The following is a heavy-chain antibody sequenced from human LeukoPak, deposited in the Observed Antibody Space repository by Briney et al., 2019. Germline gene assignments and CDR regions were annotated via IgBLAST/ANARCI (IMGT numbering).Heavy chain of an antibody. J-gene: IGHJ3*02. V-gene: IGHV1-45*02. Sequence: ASVKVSCKASGYTFTSYGISWVRQAPGQGLEWMGWITPFNGNTNYAQKFQDRVTITRDRSMSTAYMELSSLRSEDTAMYYCASYTMMAKGAFDIWGQGTMVTVSS. CDR3: ASYTMMAKGAFDI. D-gene: IGHD3-22*01. CDR1: GYTFTSYG. CDR2: ITPFNGNT.